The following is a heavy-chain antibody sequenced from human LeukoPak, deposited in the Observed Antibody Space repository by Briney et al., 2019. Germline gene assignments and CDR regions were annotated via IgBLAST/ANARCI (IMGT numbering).Heavy chain of an antibody. CDR2: IFYTGST. V-gene: IGHV4-39*07. CDR3: ARDIGITLFGAVTHDALDI. CDR1: GGSISSGSSY. J-gene: IGHJ3*02. Sequence: PSETLSLTCTVSGGSISSGSSYWGWIRQPPGKGLEWIGSIFYTGSTHNNPSLKSRVTISVETSKNQFSLRLNSVTAADTAMYYCARDIGITLFGAVTHDALDIWGQGTMVTVSS. D-gene: IGHD3-3*01.